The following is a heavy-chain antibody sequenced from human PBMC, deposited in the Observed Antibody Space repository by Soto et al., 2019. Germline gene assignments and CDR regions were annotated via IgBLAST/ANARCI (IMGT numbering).Heavy chain of an antibody. Sequence: GGSLRLSCAASGFIFRNYAMSWVRQAPGKGLEWVAVIWYDGSNKYYADSVKGRFTISRDNSKNSLYLQMNSLRAEDTAVYYCVRAGNTWFEESLQDYWGQGILVTVSS. J-gene: IGHJ4*02. V-gene: IGHV3-33*08. CDR1: GFIFRNYA. D-gene: IGHD3-10*01. CDR3: VRAGNTWFEESLQDY. CDR2: IWYDGSNK.